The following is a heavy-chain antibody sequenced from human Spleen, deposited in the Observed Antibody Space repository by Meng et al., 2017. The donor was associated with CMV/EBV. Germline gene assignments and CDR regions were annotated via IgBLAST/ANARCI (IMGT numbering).Heavy chain of an antibody. J-gene: IGHJ4*02. CDR2: ISGSDGTT. Sequence: GESLKISCAASGFTFSAYVMSWVRQAPGKGLEWISTISGSDGTTDYADSVKGRFTVSRDNSKNTLYLQMNGLRTDDTAVYYCAIPIAVAGTHDYWGQGTLVTVSS. CDR1: GFTFSAYV. V-gene: IGHV3-23*01. CDR3: AIPIAVAGTHDY. D-gene: IGHD6-19*01.